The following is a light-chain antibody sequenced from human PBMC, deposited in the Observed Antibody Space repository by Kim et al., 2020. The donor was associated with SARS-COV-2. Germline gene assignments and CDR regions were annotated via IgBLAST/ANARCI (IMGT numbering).Light chain of an antibody. V-gene: IGLV2-14*03. CDR3: SSYTSSSTLV. J-gene: IGLJ3*02. Sequence: GQAITVSCTGIGGDVGGYNFVSWYQQQRDKAPKLMIYDVGKRPSGVSNRFSGSKSGNTASLTIAGLQAEDEADYYCSSYTSSSTLVFGGGTQLTVL. CDR1: GGDVGGYNF. CDR2: DVG.